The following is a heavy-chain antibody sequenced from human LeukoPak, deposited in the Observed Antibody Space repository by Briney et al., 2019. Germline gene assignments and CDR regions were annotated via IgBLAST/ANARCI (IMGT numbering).Heavy chain of an antibody. CDR1: GFTVTGNY. V-gene: IGHV3-53*01. D-gene: IGHD5-24*01. CDR2: IYKDGST. Sequence: QLGGSLRLSCAASGFTVTGNYMSWVRQAPGKGLEWVSVIYKDGSTYYADSVKGRFTISRDNSKNTVYLQMNTLRAEDTAVYYCARGDGYNFFECCGQGTLVTVSS. J-gene: IGHJ4*02. CDR3: ARGDGYNFFEC.